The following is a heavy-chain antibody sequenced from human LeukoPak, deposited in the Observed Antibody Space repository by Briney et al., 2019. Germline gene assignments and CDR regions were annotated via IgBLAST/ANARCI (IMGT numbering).Heavy chain of an antibody. J-gene: IGHJ3*02. CDR3: TRILIDCSSTSCYVRAFDI. D-gene: IGHD2-2*01. Sequence: GGSLRLSCAASGFTFSGSAMHWVRQAPGKGLEWVGRIRSKANSYATAYAASVKGRFTISRDDSKNTAYLQMNSLKTEDTAVYYCTRILIDCSSTSCYVRAFDIWGQGTMVTVSS. V-gene: IGHV3-73*01. CDR2: IRSKANSYAT. CDR1: GFTFSGSA.